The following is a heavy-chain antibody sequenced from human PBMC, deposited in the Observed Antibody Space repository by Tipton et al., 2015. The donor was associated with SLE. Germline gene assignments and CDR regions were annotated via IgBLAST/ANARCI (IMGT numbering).Heavy chain of an antibody. CDR2: IYYSGST. Sequence: LVKPTETLSLTCTVSGGSISSNDYYWGWIRQPPGKGLEWIGSIYYSGSTYYNPSLKSRVTISVDTSKNQFSLKLSSVTAADTAVYYCARHKYGWYYYFDYWGQGTLVTVSS. CDR1: GGSISSNDYY. D-gene: IGHD6-19*01. V-gene: IGHV4-39*01. J-gene: IGHJ4*02. CDR3: ARHKYGWYYYFDY.